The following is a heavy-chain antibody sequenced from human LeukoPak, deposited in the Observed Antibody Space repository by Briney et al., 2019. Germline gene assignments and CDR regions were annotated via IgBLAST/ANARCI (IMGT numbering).Heavy chain of an antibody. CDR1: GYTFTTYG. J-gene: IGHJ4*02. V-gene: IGHV1-18*01. D-gene: IGHD6-19*01. Sequence: GASVKVSCTASGYTFTTYGISWVRQAPGQGLEWMGWISVYSGNTHYAQKVQGRVTMTTDTSISTAYMELRSLRSDDTAVYYCARDLKMGYSSGRYSWGTGSSNDYWGQGTLVTVSS. CDR3: ARDLKMGYSSGRYSWGTGSSNDY. CDR2: ISVYSGNT.